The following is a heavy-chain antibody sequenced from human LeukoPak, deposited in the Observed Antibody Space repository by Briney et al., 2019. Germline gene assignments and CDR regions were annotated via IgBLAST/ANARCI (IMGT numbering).Heavy chain of an antibody. CDR1: GYSFTSYC. CDR2: NYPGDSRP. D-gene: IGHD2-21*01. V-gene: IGHV5-51*01. CDR3: GMGGDRVRLHDDDFDV. J-gene: IGHJ3*01. Sequence: GDSLKISCKVAGYSFTSYCICLVRQMPGKVLEWMLINYPGDSRPTYSPSFQVHVTIAVSKSINTAYLQWGSAQASDAAMYSCGMGGDRVRLHDDDFDVWGKGTMVTVST.